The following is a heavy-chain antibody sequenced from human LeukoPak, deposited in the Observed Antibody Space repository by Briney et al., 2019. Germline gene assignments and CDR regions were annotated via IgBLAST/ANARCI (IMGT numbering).Heavy chain of an antibody. J-gene: IGHJ3*02. Sequence: GESLKISCKGFGYSFTSYWIGWVRQMPGKGLEWMGIIYPGDSDTRYNPSFQGQVTISADKSISTAYLQWSSLKASDTAMYYCARVDLIAEKAFDIWGQGIMVTVSS. CDR2: IYPGDSDT. V-gene: IGHV5-51*01. D-gene: IGHD2-15*01. CDR3: ARVDLIAEKAFDI. CDR1: GYSFTSYW.